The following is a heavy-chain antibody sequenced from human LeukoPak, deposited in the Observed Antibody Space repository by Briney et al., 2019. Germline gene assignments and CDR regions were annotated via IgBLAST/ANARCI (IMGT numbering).Heavy chain of an antibody. Sequence: SETLSLTCTVSGGSISSSSYYWGWIRQPPGKGLEWIGSIYYSGSTYYNPSLKSRVTISVDTSKNQFSLKLSSVTAADTAVYYCARAGESSGWRYFDYWGQGTLVTVSS. J-gene: IGHJ4*02. CDR1: GGSISSSSYY. D-gene: IGHD6-19*01. V-gene: IGHV4-39*07. CDR3: ARAGESSGWRYFDY. CDR2: IYYSGST.